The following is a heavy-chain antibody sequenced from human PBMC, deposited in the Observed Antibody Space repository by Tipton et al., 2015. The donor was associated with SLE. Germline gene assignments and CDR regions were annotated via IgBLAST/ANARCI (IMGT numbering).Heavy chain of an antibody. CDR1: GASISSSTYY. CDR2: RYYSGRT. D-gene: IGHD3-10*01. Sequence: TLSLTCTVSGASISSSTYYWGWIRQPPGKGLEWIGSRYYSGRTYYNPSLKSRVTISVDTSKNQFSLKLSPVTAADTAVYYCAGHDRNLYYYGSGPPPGWFDPWGQGTLVTVSS. CDR3: AGHDRNLYYYGSGPPPGWFDP. J-gene: IGHJ5*02. V-gene: IGHV4-39*01.